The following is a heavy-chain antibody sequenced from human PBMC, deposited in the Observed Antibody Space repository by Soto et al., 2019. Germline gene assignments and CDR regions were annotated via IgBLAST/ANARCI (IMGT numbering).Heavy chain of an antibody. CDR2: IYYSGST. CDR1: GGSISSYY. J-gene: IGHJ4*02. D-gene: IGHD4-4*01. V-gene: IGHV4-59*01. Sequence: SETLSLTCTVSGGSISSYYWSWIRQPPGKGLEWIGYIYYSGSTNYNPSLKSRVTISVDTSKNQFSLKLSSVTAADTAVYYCARVRNYSNEVDYWGQGTLVTVFS. CDR3: ARVRNYSNEVDY.